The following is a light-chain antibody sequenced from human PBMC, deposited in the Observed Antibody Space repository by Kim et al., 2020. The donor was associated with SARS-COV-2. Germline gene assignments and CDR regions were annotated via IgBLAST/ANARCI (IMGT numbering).Light chain of an antibody. CDR1: TGAVTTAYW. Sequence: QAVVTQEPSLTVSPGGTVTLTCASSTGAVTTAYWPNWFQQKPGQPPRALIYDTNSRHSWAPGRFPGSLIGGQAALTLSGVQPEDEAEYYCLLFYRGTWVFGGGTQLTVL. V-gene: IGLV7-43*01. CDR3: LLFYRGTWV. CDR2: DTN. J-gene: IGLJ3*02.